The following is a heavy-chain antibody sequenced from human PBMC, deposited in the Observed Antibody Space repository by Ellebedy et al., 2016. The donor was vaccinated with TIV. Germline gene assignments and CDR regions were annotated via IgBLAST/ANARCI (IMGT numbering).Heavy chain of an antibody. V-gene: IGHV3-53*04. CDR2: IYSGGSI. Sequence: GESLKISXAASGFTVRTNYMSWVRQAPGKGLEWVSLIYSGGSIYYADSVKGRFTVSTHNSENTLYLQMNSLRPEDTALYYCARSEGYKYCFDCWGQGTLVTVSS. J-gene: IGHJ4*02. CDR3: ARSEGYKYCFDC. D-gene: IGHD2/OR15-2a*01. CDR1: GFTVRTNY.